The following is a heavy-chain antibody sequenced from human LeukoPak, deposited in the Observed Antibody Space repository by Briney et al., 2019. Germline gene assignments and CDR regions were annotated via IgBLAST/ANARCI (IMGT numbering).Heavy chain of an antibody. CDR3: ARDMRGSSGWFYYYYYYYMDV. CDR1: GYTFTSYY. J-gene: IGHJ6*03. CDR2: INPSGGST. D-gene: IGHD6-19*01. V-gene: IGHV1-46*01. Sequence: GASVKVSCKASGYTFTSYYMHWVRQAPGQGLEWMGIINPSGGSTSYAQKFQGRVTMTRDMSTSTVYMELSSLRSEDTAVYYCARDMRGSSGWFYYYYYYYMDVWGKGTTVTVSS.